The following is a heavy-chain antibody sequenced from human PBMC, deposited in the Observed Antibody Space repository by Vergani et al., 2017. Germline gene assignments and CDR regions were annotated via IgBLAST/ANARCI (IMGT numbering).Heavy chain of an antibody. D-gene: IGHD1-1*01. CDR1: GGSISSYY. Sequence: QVQLQESGPGLVKPSETLSLTCTVSGGSISSYYWSWIRQPPGKGLEWIGYIYYSGSTNYNPSLKSRVTISVDTSKNQFSLKLSSVTAAETAVYYWSRLNWNRIDYWGQGTLVTVSS. V-gene: IGHV4-59*01. J-gene: IGHJ4*02. CDR3: SRLNWNRIDY. CDR2: IYYSGST.